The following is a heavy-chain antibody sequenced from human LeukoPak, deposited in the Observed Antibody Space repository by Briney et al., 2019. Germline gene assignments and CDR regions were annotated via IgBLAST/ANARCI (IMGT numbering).Heavy chain of an antibody. CDR1: GLTFSRYS. D-gene: IGHD3-22*01. CDR2: ISSSSSYI. CDR3: AREHTGFSMIVVARRDYYYMDV. J-gene: IGHJ6*03. Sequence: GGSLRLSCAAPGLTFSRYSMNWVRQAPGKGLEWVSSISSSSSYIYYADSVKGRFTISRDNAKNSLYLQMNSLRAEDTAVYYWAREHTGFSMIVVARRDYYYMDVWGKGTTVTVSS. V-gene: IGHV3-21*01.